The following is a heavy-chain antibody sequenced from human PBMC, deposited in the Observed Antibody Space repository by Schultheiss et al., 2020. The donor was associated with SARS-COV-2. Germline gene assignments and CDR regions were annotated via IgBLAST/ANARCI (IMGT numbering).Heavy chain of an antibody. CDR2: MYPGDSAT. CDR1: GYIFTSYW. D-gene: IGHD3-3*01. J-gene: IGHJ3*02. Sequence: GSLRLSCRGSGYIFTSYWIGWVRQMPGKGLEWLGIMYPGDSATRYSSSVQGQVTISADKSISTAYLRWTSLKASDTAMYYCARLSFWSGYYKAFDIWGQGTMVTVSS. CDR3: ARLSFWSGYYKAFDI. V-gene: IGHV5-51*01.